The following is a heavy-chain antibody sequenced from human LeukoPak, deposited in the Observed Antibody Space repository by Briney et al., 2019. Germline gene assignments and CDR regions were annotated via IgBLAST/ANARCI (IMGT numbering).Heavy chain of an antibody. V-gene: IGHV3-74*01. CDR2: INSDGSST. CDR3: ARAASCGGACSFYYYGMAG. J-gene: IGHJ6*02. CDR1: GFTFSSYW. Sequence: GGSLRLSCAASGFTFSSYWMHWVRQAPGKGLVWVSRINSDGSSTSYADSVKGRFTISRDNAKNTLYLQMNSRRAEDTAVYYCARAASCGGACSFYYYGMAGWGQGTTVTVSS. D-gene: IGHD2-21*02.